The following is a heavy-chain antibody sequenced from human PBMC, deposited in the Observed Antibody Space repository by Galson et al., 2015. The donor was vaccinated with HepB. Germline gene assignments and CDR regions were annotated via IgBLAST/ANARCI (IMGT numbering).Heavy chain of an antibody. CDR3: ARVHPEYTSGWYRQALYYFDS. J-gene: IGHJ4*02. CDR2: ISASGSST. V-gene: IGHV3-23*01. Sequence: SLRLSCAASGFTFSSYAMSWVRQAPGKGLDWVSLISASGSSTYYADSVKGRLTISRDNSQNTLFLQKTGLTADDTAIYYCARVHPEYTSGWYRQALYYFDSWGQGTLVAVSS. D-gene: IGHD6-19*01. CDR1: GFTFSSYA.